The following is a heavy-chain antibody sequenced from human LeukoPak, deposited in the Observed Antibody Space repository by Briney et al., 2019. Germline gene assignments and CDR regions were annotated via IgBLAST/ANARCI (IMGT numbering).Heavy chain of an antibody. CDR2: IYYSGST. J-gene: IGHJ5*02. V-gene: IGHV4-59*11. CDR1: GGSISSHY. Sequence: SETLSLTCTVSGGSISSHYWSWIRQPPGKGLEWIGYIYYSGSTNYNPSLKSRVTISVDTSKNQFSLKLSSVTAADTAVYYCAGGPIYRSSGWANWFDPWGQGTLVTVSS. D-gene: IGHD6-19*01. CDR3: AGGPIYRSSGWANWFDP.